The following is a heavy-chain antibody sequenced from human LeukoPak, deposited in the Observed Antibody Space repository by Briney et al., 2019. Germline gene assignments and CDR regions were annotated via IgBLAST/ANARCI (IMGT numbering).Heavy chain of an antibody. CDR2: IYYSGST. V-gene: IGHV4-31*03. D-gene: IGHD6-6*01. CDR1: GGSIGSGGYY. J-gene: IGHJ6*02. CDR3: ARDLVLRGMDV. Sequence: SETLSLTCTVSGGSIGSGGYYWSWIRQHPGKGLEWIGYIYYSGSTYYNPSLKTRVTISVDTSKNQFSLKLSSVTAADTAVYYCARDLVLRGMDVWGQGTTVTVSS.